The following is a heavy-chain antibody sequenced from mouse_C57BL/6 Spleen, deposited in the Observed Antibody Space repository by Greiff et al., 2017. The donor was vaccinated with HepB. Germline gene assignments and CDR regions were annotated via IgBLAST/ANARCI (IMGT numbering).Heavy chain of an antibody. V-gene: IGHV1-55*01. CDR2: IYPGSGST. J-gene: IGHJ2*01. CDR1: GYTFTSYW. Sequence: VQLQQSGAELVKPGASVKMSCKASGYTFTSYWITWVKQRPGQGLEWIGDIYPGSGSTNYNAKFKSKATLTVDTSSSTAYMQLSSLTSEDSAVYYCARESITTVVEPFDYWGQGTTLTVSS. D-gene: IGHD1-1*01. CDR3: ARESITTVVEPFDY.